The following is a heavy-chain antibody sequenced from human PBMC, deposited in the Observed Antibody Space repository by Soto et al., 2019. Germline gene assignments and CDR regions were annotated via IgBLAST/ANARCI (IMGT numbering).Heavy chain of an antibody. J-gene: IGHJ4*02. D-gene: IGHD6-13*01. CDR3: ARYNAASGTYYFDF. CDR1: GASVSSTYW. Sequence: PSETLSLTCAVSGASVSSTYWWSWVRQPPGKGPEWIGEINHRGSANYNPSLKSRVTTSVDISKSQFSLRLTSVTAADTAVYYCARYNAASGTYYFDFWGQGALVT. CDR2: INHRGSA. V-gene: IGHV4-4*02.